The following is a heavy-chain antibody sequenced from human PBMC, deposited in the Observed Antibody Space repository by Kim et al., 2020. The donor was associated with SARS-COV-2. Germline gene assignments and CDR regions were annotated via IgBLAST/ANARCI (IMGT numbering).Heavy chain of an antibody. J-gene: IGHJ6*02. CDR1: GFTFSSYA. D-gene: IGHD2-2*01. CDR2: IYSGGSNT. Sequence: GGSLRLSCAASGFTFSSYAMSWVRQAPGKGLEWVSVIYSGGSNTYYAYSVKGRFNIARDNSKNTLYLQMNSLRAEDTAVYYCAKEALVGWMNRYYYYGMDVWGQGTTVTVSS. CDR3: AKEALVGWMNRYYYYGMDV. V-gene: IGHV3-23*03.